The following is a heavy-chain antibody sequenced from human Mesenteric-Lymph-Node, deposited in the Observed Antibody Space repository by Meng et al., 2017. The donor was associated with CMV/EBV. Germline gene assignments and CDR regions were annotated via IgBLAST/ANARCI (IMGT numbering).Heavy chain of an antibody. CDR2: IGSSDDII. J-gene: IGHJ4*02. D-gene: IGHD3-22*01. V-gene: IGHV3-48*03. Sequence: GGSLRLSCAASGFTFSHYEMNWVRQAPGRGLEWISHIGSSDDIIYFADSVKGRFTISRDNARNSAYLQMNSLGAEDTAVYYCARCTNYYHSSGYYAPYYYFDYWGQGTLVTVSS. CDR1: GFTFSHYE. CDR3: ARCTNYYHSSGYYAPYYYFDY.